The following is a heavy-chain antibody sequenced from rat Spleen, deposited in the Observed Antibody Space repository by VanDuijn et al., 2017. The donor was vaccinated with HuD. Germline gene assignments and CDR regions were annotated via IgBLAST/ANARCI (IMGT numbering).Heavy chain of an antibody. D-gene: IGHD4-3*01. V-gene: IGHV3-1*01. CDR3: ARGRYNSNWFAF. J-gene: IGHJ3*01. Sequence: EVQLQESGPGLVKPSQSLSLTCSVTGYSITSNYWGWIRKFPGNKMEWIGHISYSGSTSYNPSLKSRISITRDTSKNQFYLQLNSVTTEDTATYYCARGRYNSNWFAFWGQGTLVTVSS. CDR1: GYSITSNY. CDR2: ISYSGST.